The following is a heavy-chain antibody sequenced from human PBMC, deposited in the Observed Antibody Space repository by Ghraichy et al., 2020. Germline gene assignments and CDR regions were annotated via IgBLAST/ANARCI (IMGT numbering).Heavy chain of an antibody. J-gene: IGHJ6*03. V-gene: IGHV4-34*01. CDR2: IYHSGST. Sequence: SETLSLTCAVYAGLSGGNSWGRIRQPPCNRLKWIGDIYHSGSTHYNPSLKSRVTISVDTSKNQFSLKQSSVTAADTAVYYCARGNQLGYYYMDVWGKGTTVT. D-gene: IGHD2-2*01. CDR3: ARGNQLGYYYMDV. CDR1: AGLSGGNS.